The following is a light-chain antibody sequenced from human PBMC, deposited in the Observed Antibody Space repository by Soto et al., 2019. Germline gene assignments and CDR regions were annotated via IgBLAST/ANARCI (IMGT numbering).Light chain of an antibody. J-gene: IGLJ1*01. V-gene: IGLV2-23*01. Sequence: QSVLTQPASVSGSPGQSITISCTGTSSDVGSYNLVSGYQQHPGKAPKLMIYEGSKRPSGVSNRFSGSRSGNTASLTISGLLAEDEADYYCSSYAGSRTYVFGTGTKLTVL. CDR2: EGS. CDR3: SSYAGSRTYV. CDR1: SSDVGSYNL.